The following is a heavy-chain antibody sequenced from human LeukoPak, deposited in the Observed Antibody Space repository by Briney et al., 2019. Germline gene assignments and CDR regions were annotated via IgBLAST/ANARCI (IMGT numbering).Heavy chain of an antibody. CDR3: ERGGAGGLYGLDY. J-gene: IGHJ4*02. D-gene: IGHD4-17*01. Sequence: PGGALRLSCAASLVTFSTDLMHCVRQAPGKGVAWVSRLNSDGSGTVYADAVRGGFTISRDNDKNTLYLQMNSLRAEDTAIYYCERGGAGGLYGLDYWGQGILVTVSS. CDR1: LVTFSTDL. CDR2: LNSDGSGT. V-gene: IGHV3-74*01.